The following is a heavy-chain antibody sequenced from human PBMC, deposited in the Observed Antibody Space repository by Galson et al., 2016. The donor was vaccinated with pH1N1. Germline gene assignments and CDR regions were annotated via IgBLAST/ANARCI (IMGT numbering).Heavy chain of an antibody. CDR1: GFSVRSSGMG. D-gene: IGHD1-26*01. CDR3: AHNIEWELGAYFDY. V-gene: IGHV2-5*02. J-gene: IGHJ4*02. Sequence: PALVKPTQTLTLTCTFSGFSVRSSGMGVAWIRQPPGKALEWLALIYWDDDKRYSPSLKSRLTITKDTSKNQVVLTMTNMDPVDTATYYCAHNIEWELGAYFDYWGQGTLVTVSS. CDR2: IYWDDDK.